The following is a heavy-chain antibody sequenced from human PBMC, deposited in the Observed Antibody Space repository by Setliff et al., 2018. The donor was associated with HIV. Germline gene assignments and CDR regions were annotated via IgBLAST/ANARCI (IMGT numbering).Heavy chain of an antibody. CDR3: ASTKVTPHGRYFQH. D-gene: IGHD4-4*01. CDR1: GVSLSSDGYY. V-gene: IGHV4-31*03. J-gene: IGHJ1*01. Sequence: PSETLSLTCTVSGVSLSSDGYYWSWIRQYPGKGLDWIGYIYYTGTTQFTPSLESRATISVDTSKNQFSLKLSSVTAADTAVYYCASTKVTPHGRYFQHWGQGTLVTVSS. CDR2: IYYTGTT.